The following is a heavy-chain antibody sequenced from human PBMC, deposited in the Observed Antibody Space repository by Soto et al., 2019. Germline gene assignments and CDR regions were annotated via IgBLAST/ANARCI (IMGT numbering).Heavy chain of an antibody. J-gene: IGHJ4*02. Sequence: EVQLVESGGGLVQPGRSLRLSCAASGFTFDDYAMHWVRQAPGKGLEWVSGISWNSGSIGYADSVKGRFPISRDNAQNSLYLQMNSVRAEDTALYYCAKGDFWSGPIGVIDYWGKGTLVTVSS. V-gene: IGHV3-9*01. CDR3: AKGDFWSGPIGVIDY. D-gene: IGHD3-3*01. CDR1: GFTFDDYA. CDR2: ISWNSGSI.